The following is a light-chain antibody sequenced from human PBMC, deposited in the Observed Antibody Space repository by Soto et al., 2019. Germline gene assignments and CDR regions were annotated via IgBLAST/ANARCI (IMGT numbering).Light chain of an antibody. CDR2: VNSDGSH. CDR3: QTWGPGIRV. CDR1: SGHRRYA. V-gene: IGLV4-69*01. Sequence: QPVLTQSPSASASLGASVKLTCTLSSGHRRYAIAWHQQQPEKGPRYLMRVNSDGSHTKGDGIPDRFSGSSSGAERYLTISSLQSEDEGDYYCQTWGPGIRVFGGGTKLTVL. J-gene: IGLJ3*02.